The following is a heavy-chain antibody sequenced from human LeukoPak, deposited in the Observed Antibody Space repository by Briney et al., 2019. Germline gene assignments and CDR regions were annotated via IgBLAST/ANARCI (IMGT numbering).Heavy chain of an antibody. Sequence: ASVKVSCKASGGTFSSYIISWVRQAPGQGLEWMGRIIPILGIANYAQKFQGRVTITADKSTSTAYMELSSLRSEDTAVYYCARGSYPTDYYYYMDVWGKGTTVTVSS. CDR1: GGTFSSYI. CDR2: IIPILGIA. V-gene: IGHV1-69*02. CDR3: ARGSYPTDYYYYMDV. J-gene: IGHJ6*03.